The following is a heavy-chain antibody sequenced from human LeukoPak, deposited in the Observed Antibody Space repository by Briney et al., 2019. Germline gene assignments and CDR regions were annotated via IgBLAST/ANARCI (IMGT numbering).Heavy chain of an antibody. CDR3: ARPITMVRGRSGMDV. Sequence: GASVKVSCKASGGTFSSYAISWVRQAPGQGLEWMGGIIPIFGTANYAQKFQGRVTITADESTSTAYVELSSLRSEDTAVYYCARPITMVRGRSGMDVWGQGTTVTVSS. CDR2: IIPIFGTA. CDR1: GGTFSSYA. V-gene: IGHV1-69*13. D-gene: IGHD3-10*01. J-gene: IGHJ6*02.